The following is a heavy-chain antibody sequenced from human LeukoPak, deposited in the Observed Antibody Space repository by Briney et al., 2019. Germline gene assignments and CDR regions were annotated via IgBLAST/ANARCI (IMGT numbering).Heavy chain of an antibody. V-gene: IGHV1-8*01. CDR2: MNPNSGNT. Sequence: ASVKVSCKASGYTFTRYDINWVRQATGQALEWMGWMNPNSGNTGYAQKFQGRVTMTRNTSISTAYMELSSLRSEDTAVYYCARSGAGQQLVPNDYWGQGTLVTVSS. J-gene: IGHJ4*02. D-gene: IGHD6-13*01. CDR3: ARSGAGQQLVPNDY. CDR1: GYTFTRYD.